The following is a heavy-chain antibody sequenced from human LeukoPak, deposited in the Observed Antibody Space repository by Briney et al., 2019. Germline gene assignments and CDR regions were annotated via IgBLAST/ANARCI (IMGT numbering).Heavy chain of an antibody. D-gene: IGHD3-3*01. J-gene: IGHJ6*02. CDR3: ARVVPAMDFWSGYLHGDSQNYYYYGMDV. V-gene: IGHV3-33*01. Sequence: PGGSLRLSCAASGFTFSSHGMHWVRQAPGKGLEWVAVIWYDGSNKYYADSVKGRFTISRDNSKNTLYLQMNSLRAEDTAVYYCARVVPAMDFWSGYLHGDSQNYYYYGMDVWGQGTTVTVSS. CDR2: IWYDGSNK. CDR1: GFTFSSHG.